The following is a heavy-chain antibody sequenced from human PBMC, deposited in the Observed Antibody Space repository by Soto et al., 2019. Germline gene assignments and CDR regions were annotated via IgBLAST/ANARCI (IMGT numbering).Heavy chain of an antibody. V-gene: IGHV3-7*05. CDR3: ARWAGYRSGRSDD. Sequence: GGSLRLSCAASGFTFSSYWMSWVRQAPGKGLEWVANIKQDGSEKYYVDSVKGRFTISRDNAKNSLYLQMNSLRAEDTAVYYGARWAGYRSGRSDDWGQGTLVTVSS. CDR2: IKQDGSEK. D-gene: IGHD6-19*01. J-gene: IGHJ4*02. CDR1: GFTFSSYW.